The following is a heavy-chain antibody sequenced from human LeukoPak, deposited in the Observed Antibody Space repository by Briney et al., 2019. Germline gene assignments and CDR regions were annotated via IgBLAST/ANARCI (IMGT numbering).Heavy chain of an antibody. V-gene: IGHV3-15*01. J-gene: IGHJ3*02. CDR2: IKSKTDGGTT. CDR3: TTDHIVVVPAAIYGGDAFDI. CDR1: GFTFSNAW. Sequence: SGGSLRLSCAASGFTFSNAWMSWVRQAPGKGLEWVGRIKSKTDGGTTDYAAPVKGRFSISRDDSKNTLYLQMNSLKTEDTAVYYCTTDHIVVVPAAIYGGDAFDIWGQGTMVTVSS. D-gene: IGHD2-2*02.